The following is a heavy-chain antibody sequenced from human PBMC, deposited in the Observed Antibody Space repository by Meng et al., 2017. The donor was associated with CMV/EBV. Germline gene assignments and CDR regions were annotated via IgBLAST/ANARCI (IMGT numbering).Heavy chain of an antibody. CDR2: INPSGST. J-gene: IGHJ5*02. CDR3: ASGERIYDSSGYTTNWFVP. Sequence: SHSGYYLSWHRLPPGQGLEWIGKINPSGSTNYNPSLKSRVTISVDTSKNQFSLKLSSVTAADTAVYYCASGERIYDSSGYTTNWFVPWGQGTLVTVSS. CDR1: SHSGYY. D-gene: IGHD3-22*01. V-gene: IGHV4-34*01.